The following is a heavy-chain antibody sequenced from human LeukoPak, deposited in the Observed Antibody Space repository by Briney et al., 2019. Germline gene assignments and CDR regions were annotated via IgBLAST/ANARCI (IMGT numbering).Heavy chain of an antibody. J-gene: IGHJ4*02. CDR1: VRTFSHYA. CDR3: ARGPGYSSSWYPYYFDY. CDR2: IIPILGIA. V-gene: IGHV1-69*10. Sequence: SAVTVSFKSSVRTFSHYAISSVGQPPGRGRAGVGRIIPILGIANYAQKFQGRVTITADKSTSTAYMELSSLRSEDTAVYYCARGPGYSSSWYPYYFDYWGQGTLVTVSS. D-gene: IGHD6-13*01.